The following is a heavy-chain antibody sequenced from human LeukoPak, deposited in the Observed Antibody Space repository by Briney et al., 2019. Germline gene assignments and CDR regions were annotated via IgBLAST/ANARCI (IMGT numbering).Heavy chain of an antibody. Sequence: SETLSLTCNVSGGSISSGGYYWSWIRQHPGKGLEWIGYIYYSGSTYYNPSLKSRVTISVDTSKNQFSLKLSSVTAADTAVYYCARVDQQWLVFDYWGQGTLVTVSS. CDR2: IYYSGST. J-gene: IGHJ4*02. CDR3: ARVDQQWLVFDY. D-gene: IGHD6-19*01. V-gene: IGHV4-31*03. CDR1: GGSISSGGYY.